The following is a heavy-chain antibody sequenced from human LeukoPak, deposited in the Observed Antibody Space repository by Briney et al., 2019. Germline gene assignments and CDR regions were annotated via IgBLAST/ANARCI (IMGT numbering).Heavy chain of an antibody. CDR3: AREIRGLWFGEPRGWFDP. CDR1: GGTISSYY. Sequence: SETLSLTCTVSGGTISSYYWTWIRQPAGKGLEWIGRIYTSGGTNYNPSLKSRVSMSVDTSKNQFSLKLTSVTAADTAVYYCAREIRGLWFGEPRGWFDPWGQGTLVTVSS. J-gene: IGHJ5*02. V-gene: IGHV4-4*07. CDR2: IYTSGGT. D-gene: IGHD3-10*01.